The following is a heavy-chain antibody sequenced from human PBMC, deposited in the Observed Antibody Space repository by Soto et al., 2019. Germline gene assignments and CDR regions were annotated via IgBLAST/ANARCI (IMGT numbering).Heavy chain of an antibody. V-gene: IGHV4-39*01. CDR3: AGIMVRGVIIHYYYGMDV. Sequence: PSETLSLTCTVSGGSISSSSYYWGWIRQPPGKRLEWIGSIYYSGSTYYNPSLKSRVTISVDTSKNQFSLKLSSVTAADTAVYYCAGIMVRGVIIHYYYGMDVWGQGTTVTVSS. CDR2: IYYSGST. CDR1: GGSISSSSYY. J-gene: IGHJ6*02. D-gene: IGHD3-10*01.